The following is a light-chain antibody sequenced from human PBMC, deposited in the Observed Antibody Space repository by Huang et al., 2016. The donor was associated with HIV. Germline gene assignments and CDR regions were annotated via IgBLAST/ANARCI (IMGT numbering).Light chain of an antibody. V-gene: IGKV4-1*01. CDR1: QSVLSSSTNKNY. CDR2: WAS. CDR3: QQYYNSPQT. J-gene: IGKJ1*01. Sequence: DIASTQSPVSLAVSLGETASLTCRSRQSVLSSSTNKNYSACFQQKWGQPPKLLIFWASTREGGVSDRITGSGSGTHFPLTISHVKREDVAIYYCQQYYNSPQTFGPGTRVEI.